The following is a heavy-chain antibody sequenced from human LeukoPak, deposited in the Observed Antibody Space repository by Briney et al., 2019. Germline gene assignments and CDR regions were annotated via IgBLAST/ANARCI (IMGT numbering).Heavy chain of an antibody. CDR1: GYTFTLYS. CDR3: AREYYYGSGNYYNRIDY. Sequence: GASVNVSCKASGYTFTLYSIHWVRQAPGQGLEWMGWIDPNSGGTNYAQKFQGRVTMTRDTSISTAYMVLNRLRSDDTAVYYCAREYYYGSGNYYNRIDYWGQGTLVTVSS. V-gene: IGHV1-2*02. J-gene: IGHJ4*02. CDR2: IDPNSGGT. D-gene: IGHD3-10*01.